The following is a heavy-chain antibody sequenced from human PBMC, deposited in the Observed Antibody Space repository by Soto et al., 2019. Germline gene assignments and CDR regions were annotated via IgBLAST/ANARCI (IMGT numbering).Heavy chain of an antibody. Sequence: PGVSVRLSXAASGFTVSSNYMSRVRQAPWQGLEWASVIYSGGSTYYADSVKGRFTISRDNSKNTLYLQMNSLRAKDTPVYYCARGLSHYGSGSYAHYSYYGMDVWGQGTTVTVSS. CDR1: GFTVSSNY. D-gene: IGHD3-10*01. CDR2: IYSGGST. CDR3: ARGLSHYGSGSYAHYSYYGMDV. J-gene: IGHJ6*02. V-gene: IGHV3-53*01.